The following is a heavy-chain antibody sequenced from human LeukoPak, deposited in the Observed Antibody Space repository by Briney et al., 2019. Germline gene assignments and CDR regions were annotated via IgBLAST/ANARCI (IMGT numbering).Heavy chain of an antibody. Sequence: PGRSLRLSCAASGFTFDDYAMHWVRQAPGKGLEWVSGISWNSGSIGYADSVKGRFTISRDNAKNSLYLQMNSLRAEDMALYYCAKARESWSGYYGDAFDIWGQGTMVTVSS. V-gene: IGHV3-9*03. CDR3: AKARESWSGYYGDAFDI. CDR1: GFTFDDYA. J-gene: IGHJ3*02. CDR2: ISWNSGSI. D-gene: IGHD3-3*01.